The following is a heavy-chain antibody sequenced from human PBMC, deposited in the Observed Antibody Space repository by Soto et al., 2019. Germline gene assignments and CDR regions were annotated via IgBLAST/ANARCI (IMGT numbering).Heavy chain of an antibody. CDR1: GGSIRSYY. CDR2: IYYSGST. D-gene: IGHD6-19*01. V-gene: IGHV4-59*01. Sequence: SETLSLTCTVSGGSIRSYYWSWIRQPPGKGLEWIGYIYYSGSTNYNPSLKSRVTISVDTSKNQFSLKLSSVTAADTAVYYCAREVAGTFDYWGQGTLVTVSS. J-gene: IGHJ4*02. CDR3: AREVAGTFDY.